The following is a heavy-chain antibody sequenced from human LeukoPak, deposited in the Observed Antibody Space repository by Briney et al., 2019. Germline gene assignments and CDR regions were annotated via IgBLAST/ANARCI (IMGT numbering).Heavy chain of an antibody. J-gene: IGHJ4*02. Sequence: SETLSLTCTVSGGXISHYYWSWIRQPPGKGLEWIAYINYSGNTDYNPSLKSRVTISVDTSKNHFSLKLNSVTAADTAVYYCARLNVLDSSVLHHFDHWGQGTLVTVSS. CDR2: INYSGNT. V-gene: IGHV4-59*08. CDR3: ARLNVLDSSVLHHFDH. CDR1: GGXISHYY. D-gene: IGHD6-13*01.